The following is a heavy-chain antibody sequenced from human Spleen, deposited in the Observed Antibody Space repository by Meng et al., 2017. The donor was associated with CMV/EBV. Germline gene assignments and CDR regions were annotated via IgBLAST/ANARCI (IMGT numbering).Heavy chain of an antibody. D-gene: IGHD2-15*01. Sequence: ASVKVSCKASGGTFSSYAISWVRQAPGQGLEWMGWINPNSGGANYAQKFQGRVTMTRDTSISTAYMDLRRLTTADTAMYYCARGSEDFVVEPPTVWSNFWGQGTMVTVSS. CDR3: ARGSEDFVVEPPTVWSNF. J-gene: IGHJ4*02. V-gene: IGHV1-2*02. CDR2: INPNSGGA. CDR1: GGTFSSYA.